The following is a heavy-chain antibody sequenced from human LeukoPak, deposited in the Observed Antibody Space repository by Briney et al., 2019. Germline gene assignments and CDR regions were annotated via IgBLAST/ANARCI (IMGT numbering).Heavy chain of an antibody. D-gene: IGHD3-9*01. J-gene: IGHJ4*02. CDR1: GYTFTGYY. Sequence: GASVKVSCKASGYTFTGYYMHWVRQAPGQGLEWMGWINPNSGGTNYAQKFQGRVTMTRDTSISTAYMELSRLRSDDTAVYYCARDGGLSRYFDWLYLSNLLDYWGQGTLVTVSS. V-gene: IGHV1-2*02. CDR3: ARDGGLSRYFDWLYLSNLLDY. CDR2: INPNSGGT.